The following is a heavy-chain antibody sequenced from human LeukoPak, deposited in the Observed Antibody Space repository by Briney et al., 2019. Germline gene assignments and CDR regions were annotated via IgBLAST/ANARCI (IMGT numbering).Heavy chain of an antibody. J-gene: IGHJ3*01. CDR1: GYTLTDYY. CDR3: ARDPFWNGDAFGV. Sequence: ASVRVSCKASGYTLTDYYMHWVRQAPGQGLEWMGWINPNSGGTNYAQKFQGRVTMTRDTSISTAYMELSRLGSDDTAVYYCARDPFWNGDAFGVSGQGTMVTVSP. CDR2: INPNSGGT. D-gene: IGHD1-1*01. V-gene: IGHV1-2*02.